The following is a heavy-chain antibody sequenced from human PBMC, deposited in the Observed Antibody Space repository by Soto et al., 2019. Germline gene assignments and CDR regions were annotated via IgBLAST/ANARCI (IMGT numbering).Heavy chain of an antibody. V-gene: IGHV4-4*02. Sequence: QLQLRESGPGLVQPSGTLSLTCDVSGDSLTNNHWWSWVRQAPGQGLEWIGEIWHTGRPNYNPSLKCRVAISIDTSKNQFSLKLSSVTAADTAGYYCVRDSRTGCSSINCYMHWGQGTLVTVSS. CDR3: VRDSRTGCSSINCYMH. CDR1: GDSLTNNHW. J-gene: IGHJ4*02. D-gene: IGHD2-15*01. CDR2: IWHTGRP.